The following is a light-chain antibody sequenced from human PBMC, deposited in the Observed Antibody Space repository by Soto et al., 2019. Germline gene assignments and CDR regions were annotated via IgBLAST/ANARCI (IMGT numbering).Light chain of an antibody. CDR3: QQYKDYWT. V-gene: IGKV3D-15*01. Sequence: EIVTTQSPATLSVSPGERATLSCRASQSVSSNLAWYQQKPGQAPRLLIYGASTRATGIPARFSGSGSGTEFSLTITSLQPEDFASYYCQQYKDYWTFGQGTKVDIK. J-gene: IGKJ1*01. CDR2: GAS. CDR1: QSVSSN.